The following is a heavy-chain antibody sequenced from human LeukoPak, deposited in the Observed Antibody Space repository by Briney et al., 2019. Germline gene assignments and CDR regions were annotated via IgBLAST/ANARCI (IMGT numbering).Heavy chain of an antibody. J-gene: IGHJ3*02. Sequence: ASVKVSCKASGYTFTGYYMHWVRQAPGQGLEWMGWINPNSGGTNYAQKFQGRVTMTRDTSISTAYMELSRLRSDDTAVYYCARHYYYDSSSYLAPDAFDIWGQGTMVTVSS. V-gene: IGHV1-2*02. CDR3: ARHYYYDSSSYLAPDAFDI. D-gene: IGHD3-22*01. CDR1: GYTFTGYY. CDR2: INPNSGGT.